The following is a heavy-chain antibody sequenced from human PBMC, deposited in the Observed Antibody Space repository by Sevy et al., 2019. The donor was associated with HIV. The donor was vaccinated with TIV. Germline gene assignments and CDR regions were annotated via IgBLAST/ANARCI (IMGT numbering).Heavy chain of an antibody. CDR3: PTAGNRVATTNYYYYMDV. Sequence: GGFLRLSCAASGFTFSSYSMNWVRQAPGKGLEWVSSISSSSSYIYYADSVKGRFTISRDNAKNSLYLQMNSLRAEDTAVYYCPTAGNRVATTNYYYYMDVWGKGTTVTVSS. CDR2: ISSSSSYI. J-gene: IGHJ6*03. CDR1: GFTFSSYS. V-gene: IGHV3-21*01. D-gene: IGHD5-12*01.